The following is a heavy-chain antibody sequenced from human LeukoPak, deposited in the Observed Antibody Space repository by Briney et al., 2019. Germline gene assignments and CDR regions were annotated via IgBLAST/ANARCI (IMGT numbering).Heavy chain of an antibody. Sequence: SETLSLTCTVSGGSISSYYWSWIRQPPGKGLEWIGYIYYSGSTNYNPSPKSRVTISVDTSKNQFSLKLSSVTAADTAVYYCARAVRDSSSWVDYWGQGTLVTVSS. CDR2: IYYSGST. CDR3: ARAVRDSSSWVDY. V-gene: IGHV4-59*01. D-gene: IGHD6-13*01. CDR1: GGSISSYY. J-gene: IGHJ4*02.